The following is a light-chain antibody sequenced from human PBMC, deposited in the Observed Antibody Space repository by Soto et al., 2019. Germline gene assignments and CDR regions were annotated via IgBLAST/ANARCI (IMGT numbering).Light chain of an antibody. J-gene: IGKJ3*01. V-gene: IGKV3-20*01. CDR2: GAS. CDR1: QSVASSF. Sequence: EIVLTQSPGTLSLSPGERATLSCRASQSVASSFLAWYQQKPGQAPRLLIYGASSRATGIPDRFSGSGSGTDFTLTITRLEPEDFAVYYCQQFATSPFTFGPGTTVDGK. CDR3: QQFATSPFT.